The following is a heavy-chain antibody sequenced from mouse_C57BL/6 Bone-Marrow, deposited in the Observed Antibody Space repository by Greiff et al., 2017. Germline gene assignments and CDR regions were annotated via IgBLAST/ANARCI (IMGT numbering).Heavy chain of an antibody. Sequence: QVQLQQPGAELVMPGASVKLSCKASGYTFTSYWMHWVKQRPGQGLEWIGEIDPSDSYTNYNQKFKGKSTLTVDKSSSTAYMQLSSLTSEESAFYYCARFGYYVGYYAMDYWGQGTSVTGSS. D-gene: IGHD2-3*01. CDR1: GYTFTSYW. CDR2: IDPSDSYT. J-gene: IGHJ4*01. CDR3: ARFGYYVGYYAMDY. V-gene: IGHV1-69*01.